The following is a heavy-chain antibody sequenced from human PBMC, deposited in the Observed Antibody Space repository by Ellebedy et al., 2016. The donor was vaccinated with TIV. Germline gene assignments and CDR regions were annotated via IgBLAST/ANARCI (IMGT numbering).Heavy chain of an antibody. CDR2: INRDGSSA. J-gene: IGHJ4*02. V-gene: IGHV3-74*01. CDR1: GFSFSDFW. Sequence: GESLKISCAASGFSFSDFWMPWVRQAPGKGLVWVSRINRDGSSADYADSVKGRFTISRDNAKNTLYLQMDSLRAEDTAVYYCAKDIHILVDYWGQGTLVTVSS. D-gene: IGHD2-21*01. CDR3: AKDIHILVDY.